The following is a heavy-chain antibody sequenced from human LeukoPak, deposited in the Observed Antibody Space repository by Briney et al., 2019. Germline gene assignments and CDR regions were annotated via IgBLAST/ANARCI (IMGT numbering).Heavy chain of an antibody. D-gene: IGHD2-15*01. CDR2: IYYSGST. V-gene: IGHV4-59*08. CDR1: GGSISSYY. J-gene: IGHJ4*02. CDR3: ARRSLGCSGGSCYDY. Sequence: SETLSLTCTVSGGSISSYYWSWIRQPPGKGLEWIGYIYYSGSTNYNPSLKSRVTISVDTSKSQFSLKLSSVTAADTAVYYCARRSLGCSGGSCYDYWGQGTLVTVSS.